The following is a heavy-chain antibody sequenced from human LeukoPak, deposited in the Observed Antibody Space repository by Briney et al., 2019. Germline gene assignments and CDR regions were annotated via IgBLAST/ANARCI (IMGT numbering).Heavy chain of an antibody. CDR3: TTRRQDGW. V-gene: IGHV3-15*01. D-gene: IGHD2-15*01. Sequence: GGSLRLSCVASGFTFSDAWMSWVRQAPGEGLEWVGRIKTKIDGGAIDYAAPVKGRFTISRDDSRNTLYLQMNSLKTEETAVYYCTTRRQDGWWGQGTLVTVSS. J-gene: IGHJ4*02. CDR2: IKTKIDGGAI. CDR1: GFTFSDAW.